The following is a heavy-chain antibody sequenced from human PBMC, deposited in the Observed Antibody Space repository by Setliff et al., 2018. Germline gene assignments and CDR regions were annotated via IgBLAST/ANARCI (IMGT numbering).Heavy chain of an antibody. CDR1: GGSISSSSYY. Sequence: SETLSLTCTVSGGSISSSSYYWGWIRQPPGKGLEWIGSIYYSGSTYYNPSLKSRVTISVDTSKNQFSLKLSSVTAADTAVYYCAREDAYYDFWSGYHWFDPWGQGTLVTVSS. CDR3: AREDAYYDFWSGYHWFDP. V-gene: IGHV4-39*07. CDR2: IYYSGST. D-gene: IGHD3-3*01. J-gene: IGHJ5*02.